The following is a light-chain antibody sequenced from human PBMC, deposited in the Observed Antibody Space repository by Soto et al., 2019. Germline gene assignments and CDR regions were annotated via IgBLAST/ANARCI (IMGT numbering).Light chain of an antibody. J-gene: IGLJ1*01. Sequence: QPVLTQPPSAPGSPGQSVAISCTGTSSDVGGYNYVSWYQQHPGKAPKLMIYEVNKRPSGVPDRFSGSKSGNTASLTVSGLQAEDEADYYCSSYAGSSNVFGTGTKLTVL. V-gene: IGLV2-8*01. CDR1: SSDVGGYNY. CDR3: SSYAGSSNV. CDR2: EVN.